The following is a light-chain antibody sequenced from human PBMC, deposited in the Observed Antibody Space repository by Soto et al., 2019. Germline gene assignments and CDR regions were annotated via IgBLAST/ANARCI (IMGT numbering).Light chain of an antibody. CDR3: QHRSNWLGT. V-gene: IGKV3-11*01. J-gene: IGKJ3*01. CDR1: QSVSSF. Sequence: EIVLTQSPATLSLSPGERATLSCRASQSVSSFLAWYQQKSGQTPRLLIYDASNRATGIPARFSGSGSGTDLTLTISSLEPDDLAVYYCQHRSNWLGTFGPGTKVDIK. CDR2: DAS.